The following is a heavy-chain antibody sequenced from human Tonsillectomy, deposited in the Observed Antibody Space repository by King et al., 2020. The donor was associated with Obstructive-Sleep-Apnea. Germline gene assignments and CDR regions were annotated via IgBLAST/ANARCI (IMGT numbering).Heavy chain of an antibody. CDR1: GGSISSSSYY. D-gene: IGHD5-24*01. V-gene: IGHV4-39*07. Sequence: QLQESGPGLVKPSETLSLTCTVSGGSISSSSYYWGWIRQPPGKGLEWIATIYYSGSTYYNPSLQSRVTISVDTSKNQFSLKLSSVTAAATAVYYCARDSRDGYKYVVDYWGQGTLVTVSS. J-gene: IGHJ4*02. CDR2: IYYSGST. CDR3: ARDSRDGYKYVVDY.